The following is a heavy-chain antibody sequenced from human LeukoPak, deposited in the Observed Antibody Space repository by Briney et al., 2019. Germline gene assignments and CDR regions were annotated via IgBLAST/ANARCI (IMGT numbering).Heavy chain of an antibody. J-gene: IGHJ4*02. CDR3: TRGQYYFDQ. V-gene: IGHV3-74*01. CDR1: GFTFNTYW. Sequence: GGSLRLSCTASGFTFNTYWMHWVRQAPGKGLVWVSRIDGGVSNTIYADSVKGRFTISRDNAKSTLYLQMNSLTAEDTAVYYCTRGQYYFDQWGQGTLVIVSS. D-gene: IGHD5-24*01. CDR2: IDGGVSNT.